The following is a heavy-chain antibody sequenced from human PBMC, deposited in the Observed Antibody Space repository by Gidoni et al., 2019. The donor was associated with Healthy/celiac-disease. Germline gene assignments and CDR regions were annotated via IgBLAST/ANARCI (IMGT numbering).Heavy chain of an antibody. V-gene: IGHV4-39*01. J-gene: IGHJ4*02. D-gene: IGHD6-19*01. Sequence: PGLVKPSETLSLPCTVSGGSISSSSYYWGWIRQPPGKGLEWIGSIYYSGSTYYNPSLKSRVTISVDTSKNQFSLKLSSVTAADTAVYYWARLYSGWFFFDYWGQGTLVTVSS. CDR3: ARLYSGWFFFDY. CDR1: GGSISSSSYY. CDR2: IYYSGST.